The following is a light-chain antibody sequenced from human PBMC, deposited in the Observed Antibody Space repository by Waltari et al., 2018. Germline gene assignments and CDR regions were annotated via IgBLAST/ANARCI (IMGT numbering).Light chain of an antibody. CDR3: ETWHSNTRV. CDR2: LESSGSY. CDR1: SGHISYI. V-gene: IGLV4-60*03. Sequence: QPVLTQSSSASASLGSSAKLPSTLNSGHISYIIAWHHQQPGKAPRYLMKLESSGSYNKGSGGPDRFSGASSGADRYLTISNRQSEDEADYYCETWHSNTRVFGGGTKLTVL. J-gene: IGLJ3*02.